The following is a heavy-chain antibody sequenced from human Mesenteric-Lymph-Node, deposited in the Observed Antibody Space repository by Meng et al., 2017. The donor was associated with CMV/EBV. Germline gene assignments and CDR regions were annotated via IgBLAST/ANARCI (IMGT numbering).Heavy chain of an antibody. Sequence: GESLKISCAASEFTFSDYYMSWIRQAPGKGLEWVSVIYSGVIGTYYADSVNGRFTISRDNSKNALYLQMNSLRAEDTAIYYCAKNTYGTSWLVDYWGQGTLVTVSS. D-gene: IGHD6-13*01. J-gene: IGHJ4*02. CDR2: IYSGVIGT. CDR1: EFTFSDYY. V-gene: IGHV3-23*03. CDR3: AKNTYGTSWLVDY.